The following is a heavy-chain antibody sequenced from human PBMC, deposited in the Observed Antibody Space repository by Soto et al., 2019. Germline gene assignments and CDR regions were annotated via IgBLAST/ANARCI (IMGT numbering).Heavy chain of an antibody. Sequence: EVQLLESGGGLVQPGGSLRLSCAASGFTFSSYAMSWVRQAPGKGLEWVSAISGSGGSTYYADSVKGRFTISRDNSENTLYLEMNSLRAEDTAVYYCAKEGWQWLAQFDYWGQGTLVTVSS. CDR2: ISGSGGST. J-gene: IGHJ4*02. V-gene: IGHV3-23*01. CDR3: AKEGWQWLAQFDY. D-gene: IGHD6-19*01. CDR1: GFTFSSYA.